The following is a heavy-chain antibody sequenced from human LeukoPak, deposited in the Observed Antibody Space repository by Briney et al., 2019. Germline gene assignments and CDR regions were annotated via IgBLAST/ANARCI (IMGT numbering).Heavy chain of an antibody. Sequence: SETLSLTCTVSGGSISSYYWSWIRQPPGKGLEWIGYIYHSGSTNYNPSLKSRVTISVDTSKNQFSLELSSVTAADTAVYYCARWARGYSYGWGQGTLVTVSS. D-gene: IGHD5-18*01. CDR2: IYHSGST. J-gene: IGHJ4*02. CDR1: GGSISSYY. V-gene: IGHV4-59*01. CDR3: ARWARGYSYG.